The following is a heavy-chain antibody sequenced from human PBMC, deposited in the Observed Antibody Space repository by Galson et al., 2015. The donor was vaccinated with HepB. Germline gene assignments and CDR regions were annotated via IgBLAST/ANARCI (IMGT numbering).Heavy chain of an antibody. J-gene: IGHJ4*02. Sequence: SLRLSCAASGFTVNNNYMSWVRQAPGKGLEWVSVIYSGGSTYYADSVKGRFTISRDNSKNTLYLQMNSLRAEDTAVYYCATTRGGYSYLFQYWGQGTLVTVSS. CDR1: GFTVNNNY. V-gene: IGHV3-53*01. CDR2: IYSGGST. CDR3: ATTRGGYSYLFQY. D-gene: IGHD5-18*01.